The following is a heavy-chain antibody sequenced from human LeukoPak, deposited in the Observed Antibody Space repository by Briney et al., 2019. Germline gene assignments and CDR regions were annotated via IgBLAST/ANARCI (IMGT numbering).Heavy chain of an antibody. Sequence: GGSLRLSGAASGFTFSSYSMNWDRQAQGKGLEWVSYISSSSSTIYYADSVKGRFTISRDNAKNSLYLQMSSLRAEDTAAYYCARSGSGWYENWFDPWGQGTLVTVSS. CDR3: ARSGSGWYENWFDP. CDR1: GFTFSSYS. CDR2: ISSSSSTI. D-gene: IGHD6-19*01. V-gene: IGHV3-48*04. J-gene: IGHJ5*02.